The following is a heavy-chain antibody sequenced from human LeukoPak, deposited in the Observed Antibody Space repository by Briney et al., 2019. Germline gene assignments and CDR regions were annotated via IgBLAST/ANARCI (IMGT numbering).Heavy chain of an antibody. Sequence: PGGSLRLSSAASGFTFSDYYISWIRQAPGKGLECGSDISSSGSTIYYADSVKGRFTISRDNAKNSLYLQMNSMRAEDTAVYYCARDLSPLDAFDIWGQGTMVTVSS. CDR2: ISSSGSTI. CDR3: ARDLSPLDAFDI. J-gene: IGHJ3*02. V-gene: IGHV3-11*01. CDR1: GFTFSDYY.